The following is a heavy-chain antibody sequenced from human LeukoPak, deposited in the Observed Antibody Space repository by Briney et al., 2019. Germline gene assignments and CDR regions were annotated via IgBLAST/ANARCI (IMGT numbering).Heavy chain of an antibody. CDR1: GYTFTGYY. J-gene: IGHJ5*02. CDR2: INPNSCGT. CDR3: ARGPYVIVVVPAAIGIWFDP. V-gene: IGHV1-2*02. Sequence: ASLKVSCKASGYTFTGYYMHWVRQAPGQGLEWMGWINPNSCGTNYAQKFQGRVTMTRDTSISTAYMELSRLRSDDTAVYYCARGPYVIVVVPAAIGIWFDPWGQGTLVTVSS. D-gene: IGHD2-2*02.